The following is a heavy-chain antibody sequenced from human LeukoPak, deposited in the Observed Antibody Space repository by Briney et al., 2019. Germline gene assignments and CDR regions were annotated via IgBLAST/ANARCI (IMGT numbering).Heavy chain of an antibody. Sequence: HAGGSLRLSCAASGFTFSSYWMHWVRQAPGEGLVWVSRINSDGSTTSYADSVKGRFTISRDNAKNTLYLQMSSLRAEDTAVYYCAREYHGGNPGWGQGTLVTVSS. D-gene: IGHD4-23*01. CDR3: AREYHGGNPG. CDR1: GFTFSSYW. V-gene: IGHV3-74*01. CDR2: INSDGSTT. J-gene: IGHJ4*02.